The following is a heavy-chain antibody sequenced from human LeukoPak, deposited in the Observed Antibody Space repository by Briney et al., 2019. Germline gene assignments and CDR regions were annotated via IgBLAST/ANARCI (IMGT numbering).Heavy chain of an antibody. CDR3: ARGQRRAYYYDSSGYFDAFDI. CDR2: ISGSSGII. V-gene: IGHV3-48*01. CDR1: GFTFNTYT. Sequence: GGSLRLSCAASGFTFNTYTMNWVRQAPGKGLEWVSYISGSSGIIDYADSVRGRFTISRDNAKNSLYLQMNSLRAEDTAVYYCARGQRRAYYYDSSGYFDAFDIWGQGTMVTVSS. D-gene: IGHD3-22*01. J-gene: IGHJ3*02.